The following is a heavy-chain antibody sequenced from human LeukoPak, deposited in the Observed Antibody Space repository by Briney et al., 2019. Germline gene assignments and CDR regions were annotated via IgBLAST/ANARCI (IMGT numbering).Heavy chain of an antibody. CDR1: GGSIISYY. J-gene: IGHJ2*01. CDR3: ARDEAPWYFDL. CDR2: IYYSGST. V-gene: IGHV4-59*01. Sequence: SETLSLTFTVSGGSIISYYWSWIRQPPGKGLEWIGYIYYSGSTNYNPSLKSRVTISVDTSKNQFSLKLSSVPAADTAVYYCARDEAPWYFDLWGRGTLVTVSS.